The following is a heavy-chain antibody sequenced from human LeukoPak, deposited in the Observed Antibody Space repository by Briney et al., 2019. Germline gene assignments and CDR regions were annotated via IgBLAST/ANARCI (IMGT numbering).Heavy chain of an antibody. J-gene: IGHJ4*01. CDR2: IIPILGIA. CDR3: ARANMVAMIILDY. D-gene: IGHD5-12*01. CDR1: GGTFSSYA. Sequence: SVKVSCKASGGTFSSYAISWVQQAPGQGLEWMGRIIPILGIANYAQKFQGRVTITADKSTSTAYMELSSLRSEDTAVYYCARANMVAMIILDYWGHGTLVSVSS. V-gene: IGHV1-69*04.